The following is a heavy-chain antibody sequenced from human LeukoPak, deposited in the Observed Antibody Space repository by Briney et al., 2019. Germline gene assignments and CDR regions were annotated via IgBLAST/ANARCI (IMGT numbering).Heavy chain of an antibody. CDR3: VRDSGYGLDAFDI. V-gene: IGHV4-59*12. J-gene: IGHJ3*02. Sequence: SETLSLTCTVSGGSISSYYWSWIRQPPGKGLEWIGDIYYSGSTNYNPSLKSRVTVSVDTSKNQFSLRLNSVTPEDTAVYYCVRDSGYGLDAFDIWDQGTMVTVSS. CDR1: GGSISSYY. D-gene: IGHD5-12*01. CDR2: IYYSGST.